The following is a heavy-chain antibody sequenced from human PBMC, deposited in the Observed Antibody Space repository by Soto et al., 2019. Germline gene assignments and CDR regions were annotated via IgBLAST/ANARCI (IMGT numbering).Heavy chain of an antibody. Sequence: QVQLQESGPGLVKPSETLSLTCTVSGGSISSYYWSWIRQPPGKGLEWIGYIYYSGSTNYNPSLKSRVTISVDTSKNQFSLKLSSVTAADTAVYYCARRGDLGAFDIWGQGTMVTVSS. D-gene: IGHD2-21*02. J-gene: IGHJ3*02. CDR3: ARRGDLGAFDI. V-gene: IGHV4-59*08. CDR1: GGSISSYY. CDR2: IYYSGST.